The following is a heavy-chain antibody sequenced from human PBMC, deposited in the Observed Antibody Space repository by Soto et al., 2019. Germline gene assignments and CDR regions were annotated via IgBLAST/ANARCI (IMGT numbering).Heavy chain of an antibody. J-gene: IGHJ6*03. Sequence: GGSLRLSCAASGFTFSSYSMNWVRQAPGKGLEWVSSISSSSSYIYYADSVKGRFTISRDNAKNSLYLQMNSLRAEDTAVYYCARGAAPLAQWLVGDPPYYYYYMDVWGKGTTVTVSS. D-gene: IGHD6-19*01. V-gene: IGHV3-21*01. CDR2: ISSSSSYI. CDR3: ARGAAPLAQWLVGDPPYYYYYMDV. CDR1: GFTFSSYS.